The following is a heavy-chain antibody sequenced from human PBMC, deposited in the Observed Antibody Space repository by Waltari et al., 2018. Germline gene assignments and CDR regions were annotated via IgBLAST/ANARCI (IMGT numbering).Heavy chain of an antibody. CDR1: GGSICSYS. Sequence: QVQLQESGPGLVKPSETLSLSCTVPGGSICSYSWRWIRHPPGKGLDWFGYIYYSGSTSYNPSLKSRVTITVDTSKNQFSLKQSSVTTADTAVYYCARSGGNSGGAWHYWGQGTLVTVSS. J-gene: IGHJ4*02. V-gene: IGHV4-59*01. D-gene: IGHD2-21*02. CDR2: IYYSGST. CDR3: ARSGGNSGGAWHY.